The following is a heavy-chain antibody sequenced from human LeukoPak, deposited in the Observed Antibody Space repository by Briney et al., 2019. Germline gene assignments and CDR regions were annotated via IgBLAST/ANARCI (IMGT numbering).Heavy chain of an antibody. CDR2: IYPGDSYT. J-gene: IGHJ4*02. CDR1: GYRFTSYW. Sequence: GESLKISFKGSGYRFTSYWIGWVRQMPGKGLEWMRSIYPGDSYTRYSPSFQGQVTISAEKSISTAYVQWSSLKASDTAMYYCARLPGYSSGWTLFNYWGQGTPVTVSS. D-gene: IGHD6-19*01. CDR3: ARLPGYSSGWTLFNY. V-gene: IGHV5-51*01.